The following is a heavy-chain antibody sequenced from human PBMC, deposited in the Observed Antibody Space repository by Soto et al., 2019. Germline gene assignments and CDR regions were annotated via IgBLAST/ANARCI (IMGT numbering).Heavy chain of an antibody. CDR3: ARGYSSSWTLFDY. D-gene: IGHD6-13*01. CDR2: IYYSGST. Sequence: SETLSLTCPVSGGSISSYYWSWIRQPPGKGLEWIGYIYYSGSTNYNPSLKSRVTISVDTSKNQFSLKLSSVTAADTAVYYCARGYSSSWTLFDYWGQGTLVTVSS. V-gene: IGHV4-59*12. CDR1: GGSISSYY. J-gene: IGHJ4*02.